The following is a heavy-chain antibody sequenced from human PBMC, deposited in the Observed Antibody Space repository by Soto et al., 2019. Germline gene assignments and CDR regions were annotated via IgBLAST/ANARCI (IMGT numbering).Heavy chain of an antibody. V-gene: IGHV4-31*03. CDR1: GGSISSRGYY. Sequence: SETLSLTCSLSGGSISSRGYYWSWIRQHPGKGLEWIGYISYSGSTYYNPSLESRVTISVDTSKNQFSLKLSSVTAADTAVYYCARDALSRDSIWGQGTLVTVS. J-gene: IGHJ4*02. CDR2: ISYSGST. D-gene: IGHD3-22*01. CDR3: ARDALSRDSI.